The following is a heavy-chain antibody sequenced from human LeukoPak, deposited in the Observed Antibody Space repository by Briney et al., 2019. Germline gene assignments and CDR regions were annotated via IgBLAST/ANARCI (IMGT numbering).Heavy chain of an antibody. Sequence: GGSLRLSCAASGFTFSNAWMSWVRQAPGKGLEWVGRIKSKTDGGTTDYAAPVKGRFTISRDDSKNTLYLQMNSLKTEDTAVYYCTTATTGGTYYFDYWGQGTLVTVSS. CDR2: IKSKTDGGTT. D-gene: IGHD4-17*01. J-gene: IGHJ4*02. CDR1: GFTFSNAW. V-gene: IGHV3-15*01. CDR3: TTATTGGTYYFDY.